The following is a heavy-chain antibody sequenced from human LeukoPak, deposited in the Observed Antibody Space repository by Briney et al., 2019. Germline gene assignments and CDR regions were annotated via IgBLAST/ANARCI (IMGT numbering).Heavy chain of an antibody. Sequence: PGGSLRLSCAASGFTFSSYGLHWVRQAPGKGLEWVAFIRYDGSNKYYGHSMKGRFTISRDNAKNTMYLQMNNLRVEDTAVYFCAKDHHFDDSSGADWWGQGTRVTVSS. D-gene: IGHD3-22*01. CDR2: IRYDGSNK. V-gene: IGHV3-30*02. J-gene: IGHJ4*02. CDR1: GFTFSSYG. CDR3: AKDHHFDDSSGADW.